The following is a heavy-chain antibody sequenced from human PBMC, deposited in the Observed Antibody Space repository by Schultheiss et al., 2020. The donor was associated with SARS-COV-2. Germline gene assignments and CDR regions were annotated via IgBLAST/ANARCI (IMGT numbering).Heavy chain of an antibody. CDR3: ARDLVNWSHGPDY. D-gene: IGHD3-3*01. CDR2: ISSSSSYI. Sequence: GGSLRLSCAASGFTFSSYSMNWVRQAPGKGLEWVSSISSSSSYIYYADSVKGRFTNSRDNAKNSLYLQMNSLRAEDTAMYYCARDLVNWSHGPDYWGQGTLVTVSS. CDR1: GFTFSSYS. V-gene: IGHV3-21*01. J-gene: IGHJ4*02.